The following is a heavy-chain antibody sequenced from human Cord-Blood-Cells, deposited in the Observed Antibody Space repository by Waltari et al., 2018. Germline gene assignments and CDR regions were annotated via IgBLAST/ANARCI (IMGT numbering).Heavy chain of an antibody. D-gene: IGHD2-15*01. Sequence: QVQLQESGPGLVKPSETLSLTCTVSGGSIGRYYWSWIRQPPGKGLEWIGYIYYSGSTNYNPSLKSRVTISVDTSKNQFSLKLSSVTAADTAVYYCARVKCSGGSCYSAFDIWGQGTMVTVSS. CDR2: IYYSGST. J-gene: IGHJ3*02. V-gene: IGHV4-59*01. CDR3: ARVKCSGGSCYSAFDI. CDR1: GGSIGRYY.